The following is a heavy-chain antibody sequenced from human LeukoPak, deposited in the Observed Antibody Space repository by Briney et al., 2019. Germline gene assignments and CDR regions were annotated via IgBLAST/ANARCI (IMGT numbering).Heavy chain of an antibody. CDR2: ISYDGSNK. CDR3: ANSAPYSYGSILSSALDC. V-gene: IGHV3-30*18. D-gene: IGHD5-18*01. Sequence: PGGSLRLSCAASGFTFSSYGMHWVRQAPGKGLEWVAVISYDGSNKYYADSVKGRFTISRDNSKNTLYLQMNSLRAEDTAVYYCANSAPYSYGSILSSALDCWGQGTLVTVSS. J-gene: IGHJ4*02. CDR1: GFTFSSYG.